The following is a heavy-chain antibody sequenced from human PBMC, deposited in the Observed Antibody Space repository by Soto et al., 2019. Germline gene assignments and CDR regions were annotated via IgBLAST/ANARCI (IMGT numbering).Heavy chain of an antibody. Sequence: QVQLVQSGAEVKNPGASVKVSCKTSGYIFTNYGIGWARQAPGQGLEWMGWINTYNGNTNYAQNLQDRLTLTTDTSTSTAYMELRSLRSNDTAIYYCAMVDVYVTPSPQDVWGQGTTVNVSS. D-gene: IGHD3-16*01. CDR1: GYIFTNYG. CDR2: INTYNGNT. V-gene: IGHV1-18*01. CDR3: AMVDVYVTPSPQDV. J-gene: IGHJ6*02.